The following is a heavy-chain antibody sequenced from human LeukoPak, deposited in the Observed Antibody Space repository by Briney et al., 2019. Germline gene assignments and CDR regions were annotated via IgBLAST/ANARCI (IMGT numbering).Heavy chain of an antibody. V-gene: IGHV3-33*01. CDR1: GFTFSSYG. CDR3: ARGIPYCSGGSCYRRGGAFDI. Sequence: GRPLRLSCAASGFTFSSYGMHWVRQAPGKGLEWVAVIWYDGSNKYYADSVKGRFTISRDNSKNTLYLQMNSLRAEDTAVYYCARGIPYCSGGSCYRRGGAFDIWGQGTMVTVSS. CDR2: IWYDGSNK. J-gene: IGHJ3*02. D-gene: IGHD2-15*01.